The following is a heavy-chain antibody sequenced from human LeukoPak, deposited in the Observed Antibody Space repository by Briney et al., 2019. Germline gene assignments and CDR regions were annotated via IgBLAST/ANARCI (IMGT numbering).Heavy chain of an antibody. Sequence: PGGSLRLSCAASGFTFSSYGMHWVRQAPGKGLEWVAVIWYDGSNKYYADSVKGRFTISRDNSKNTLYLQMNSLRAEDTAVYYCARDQKAISGYMDVWGKGTTVTVSS. J-gene: IGHJ6*03. D-gene: IGHD3-3*01. V-gene: IGHV3-33*01. CDR1: GFTFSSYG. CDR3: ARDQKAISGYMDV. CDR2: IWYDGSNK.